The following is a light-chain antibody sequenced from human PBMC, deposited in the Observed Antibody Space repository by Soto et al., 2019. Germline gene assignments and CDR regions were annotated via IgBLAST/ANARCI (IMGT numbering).Light chain of an antibody. CDR1: QGISNY. CDR3: QQYDNAPWT. CDR2: AAS. Sequence: DIQMTQSPSSLSASVGDRVTITCRASQGISNYLDWYQQIPGEVPRLLIYAASSLQSGVPSRFSGSGSGTDFTFTISSLQPEDVATYYCQQYDNAPWTFGVGTKVDIK. V-gene: IGKV1-27*01. J-gene: IGKJ1*01.